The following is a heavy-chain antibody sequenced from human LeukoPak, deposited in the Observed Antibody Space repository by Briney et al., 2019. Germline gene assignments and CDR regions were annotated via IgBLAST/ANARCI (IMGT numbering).Heavy chain of an antibody. J-gene: IGHJ6*02. CDR3: ARDSPGTVNSFYYGMDL. CDR2: ISAYNGNT. CDR1: GYTFTSYG. V-gene: IGHV1-18*01. D-gene: IGHD4-17*01. Sequence: ASVKVSCKASGYTFTSYGISWVRQAPGQGLEWMGWISAYNGNTNYAQKLQGRVTMTTDTSTRTAYMELRSLRVYDTAVYYCARDSPGTVNSFYYGMDLWGQGTTVTVSS.